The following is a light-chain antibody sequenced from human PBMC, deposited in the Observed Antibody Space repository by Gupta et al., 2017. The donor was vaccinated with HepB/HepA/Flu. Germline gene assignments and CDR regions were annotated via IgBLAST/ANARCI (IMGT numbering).Light chain of an antibody. Sequence: EIVMTQSPATLSVSPGERATLSCRASQSVASNLAWYQQKPGQAPRLLIFGASTRAPGIPAKFSGSGSGTXFTLTIXSLQSDDFAVYYCQHYTNLPLTFGXGTKVEIK. CDR3: QHYTNLPLT. CDR2: GAS. V-gene: IGKV3-15*01. J-gene: IGKJ4*01. CDR1: QSVASN.